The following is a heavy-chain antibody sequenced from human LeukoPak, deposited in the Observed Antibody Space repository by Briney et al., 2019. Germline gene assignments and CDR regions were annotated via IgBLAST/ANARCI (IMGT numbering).Heavy chain of an antibody. CDR1: GDSVSSTSAL. Sequence: SQTLSLIRTISGDSVSSTSALWNWIRQSPSRGLEWLGRTYYRSKWYSDYALSVKSRITINPDSSKNQFSLQLSSVTPEDTAVYYCARARVAVAGQSAFDVWGQGKQVTVSS. CDR2: TYYRSKWYS. J-gene: IGHJ3*01. V-gene: IGHV6-1*01. CDR3: ARARVAVAGQSAFDV. D-gene: IGHD6-19*01.